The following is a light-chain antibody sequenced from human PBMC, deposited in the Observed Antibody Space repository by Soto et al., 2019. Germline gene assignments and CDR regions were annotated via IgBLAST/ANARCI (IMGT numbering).Light chain of an antibody. J-gene: IGKJ3*01. Sequence: DIHMTQSPSTLSASVGDRVTITCRASQNINTWLAWFQQKPGKAPKLLIYRASSLESGVPSRFSGSGSGTEFTLTISSLQPDDFSTYYCQHYNTYSRTFGPGTKVDIK. CDR3: QHYNTYSRT. CDR1: QNINTW. CDR2: RAS. V-gene: IGKV1-5*03.